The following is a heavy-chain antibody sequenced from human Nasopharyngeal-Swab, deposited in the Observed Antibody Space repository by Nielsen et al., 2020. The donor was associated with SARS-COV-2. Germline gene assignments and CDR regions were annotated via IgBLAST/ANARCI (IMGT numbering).Heavy chain of an antibody. J-gene: IGHJ4*02. CDR3: ARDKGDGYNSFDY. CDR1: GGSISSYY. CDR2: IYYSGST. V-gene: IGHV4-59*01. D-gene: IGHD5-24*01. Sequence: GSLRLSCTVSGGSISSYYWSWIRQPPGKGLEWIGYIYYSGSTNYNPSLKSRVTISVDTSKNQFSLKLSSVTAADTAVYYCARDKGDGYNSFDYWSQGTLVTVSS.